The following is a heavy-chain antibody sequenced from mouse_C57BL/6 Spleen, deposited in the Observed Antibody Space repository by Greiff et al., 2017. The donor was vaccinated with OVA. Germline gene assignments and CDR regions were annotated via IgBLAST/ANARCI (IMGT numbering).Heavy chain of an antibody. D-gene: IGHD6-1*01. CDR1: GFTFSDYG. J-gene: IGHJ4*01. CDR3: ARSAAHYAMDY. V-gene: IGHV5-17*01. Sequence: EVQVVESGGGLVKPGGSLKLSCAASGFTFSDYGMHWVRQAPEKGLEWVAYISSGSSTIYYADTVKGRFTISRDNAKNTLFLQMTSLRSEDTAMYYCARSAAHYAMDYWGQGTSVTVSS. CDR2: ISSGSSTI.